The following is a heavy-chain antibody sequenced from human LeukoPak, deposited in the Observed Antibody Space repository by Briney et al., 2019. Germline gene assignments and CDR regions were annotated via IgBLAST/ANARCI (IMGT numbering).Heavy chain of an antibody. J-gene: IGHJ3*02. D-gene: IGHD2-15*01. CDR2: INPSGGST. CDR1: GYTFTSYY. V-gene: IGHV1-46*01. CDR3: ARAGGSFDAFDI. Sequence: ASVKVSCKASGYTFTSYYMHWVRQAPGQGLEWMGIINPSGGSTSYAQKFQGRVTMARDTSTSTVYMELSSLRSEDTAVYYCARAGGSFDAFDIWCQGTMVTVSS.